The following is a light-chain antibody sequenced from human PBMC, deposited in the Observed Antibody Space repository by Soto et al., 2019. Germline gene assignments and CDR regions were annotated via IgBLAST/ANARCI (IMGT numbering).Light chain of an antibody. CDR3: QQYDTYFRYT. CDR1: QSVSSRY. Sequence: EIVLTQSPGTLSLSPGERATLSCTASQSVSSRYLAWFQQKPGQAPRLLIYGASFRATGVPDRFSGSGSGTDFTLTISGLEPEDFANYYCQQYDTYFRYTFGQGTKLDIK. J-gene: IGKJ2*01. V-gene: IGKV3-20*01. CDR2: GAS.